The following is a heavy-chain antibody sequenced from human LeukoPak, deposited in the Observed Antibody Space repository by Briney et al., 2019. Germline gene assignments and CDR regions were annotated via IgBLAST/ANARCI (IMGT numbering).Heavy chain of an antibody. CDR1: GFTFSSYW. J-gene: IGHJ4*02. V-gene: IGHV3-53*01. CDR3: ASKSGYD. CDR2: IYSGGST. D-gene: IGHD3-22*01. Sequence: GGSLRLSCAASGFTFSSYWMSWVRQAPGKGLEWVSVIYSGGSTYYADSVKGRFTISRDNSKNTLYLQMNSLRAEDTAVYYCASKSGYDWGQGTLVTVSS.